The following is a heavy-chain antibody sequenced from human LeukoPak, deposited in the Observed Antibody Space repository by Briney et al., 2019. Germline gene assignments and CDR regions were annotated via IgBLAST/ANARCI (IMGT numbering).Heavy chain of an antibody. CDR2: IYPDDSRT. Sequence: GESLEIPFRASRYHFHKPWLGWVPQIPGKGLEWVAIIYPDDSRTNYSPSFQGHVTISVDRSINTAYLQWSSLRASDTAMYYCARPDYFASHDWGQGTLVTVST. CDR1: RYHFHKPW. D-gene: IGHD3-10*01. CDR3: ARPDYFASHD. V-gene: IGHV5-51*01. J-gene: IGHJ4*02.